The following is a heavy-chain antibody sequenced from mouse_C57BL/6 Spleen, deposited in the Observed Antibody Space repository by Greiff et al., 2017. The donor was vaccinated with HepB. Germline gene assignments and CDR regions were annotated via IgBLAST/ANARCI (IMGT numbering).Heavy chain of an antibody. CDR2: IYPGDGDT. D-gene: IGHD1-1*01. CDR3: ARDYYGSSLDY. V-gene: IGHV1-82*01. Sequence: QVQLKQSGPELVKPGASVKISCKASGYAFSSSWMNWVKQRPGKGLEWIGRIYPGDGDTNYNGKFKGKATLTADKSSSTAYMQLSSLTSEDSAVYCCARDYYGSSLDYWGQGTTRTVSS. CDR1: GYAFSSSW. J-gene: IGHJ2*01.